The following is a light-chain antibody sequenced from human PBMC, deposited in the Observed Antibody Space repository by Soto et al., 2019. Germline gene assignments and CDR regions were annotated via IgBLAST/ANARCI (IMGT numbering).Light chain of an antibody. CDR3: SPYTSSSTY. CDR1: SSDVGGYNY. J-gene: IGLJ1*01. Sequence: QSVLTQPASVSGSPGQSITISCTGTSSDVGGYNYVSWYQQHPGKAPKLMIYEVSNRPSGVSNRFSGSKSGNTASLTISGLQAEDEADYYCSPYTSSSTYFGTGTKVTVL. CDR2: EVS. V-gene: IGLV2-14*01.